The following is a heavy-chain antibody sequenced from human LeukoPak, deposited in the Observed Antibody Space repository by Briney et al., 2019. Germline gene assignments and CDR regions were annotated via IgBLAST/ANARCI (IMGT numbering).Heavy chain of an antibody. J-gene: IGHJ6*03. Sequence: SETLSLTCTVSGGSISSYYWSWIRQPAGKGLEWIGRIYTSGSTNYNPSLKSRVTISVDTSKNQFSLKLSSVTAADTAVYYCATLSPSRIAVAEDYYYYMDVWGKGTTVTVSS. D-gene: IGHD6-19*01. CDR2: IYTSGST. CDR1: GGSISSYY. V-gene: IGHV4-4*07. CDR3: ATLSPSRIAVAEDYYYYMDV.